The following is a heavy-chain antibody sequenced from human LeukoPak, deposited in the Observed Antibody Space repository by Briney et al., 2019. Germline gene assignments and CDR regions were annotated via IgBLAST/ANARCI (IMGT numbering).Heavy chain of an antibody. CDR2: IYYSEST. CDR3: AKQRRDGYNYFDY. J-gene: IGHJ4*02. Sequence: SETLSLTCTVSGGSIGSDDYYWSWIRQPPGKGLEWIGNIYYSESTYYNPSLKSRVTISVDTSKNQFSLKLSSVTAADTAVYYCAKQRRDGYNYFDYWGQGTLVTVSS. D-gene: IGHD5-24*01. CDR1: GGSIGSDDYY. V-gene: IGHV4-39*01.